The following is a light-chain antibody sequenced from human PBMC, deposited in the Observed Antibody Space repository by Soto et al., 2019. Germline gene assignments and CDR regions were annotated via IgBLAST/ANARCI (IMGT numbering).Light chain of an antibody. V-gene: IGLV2-14*01. J-gene: IGLJ3*02. CDR2: EVT. CDR3: SSYTISSTWV. Sequence: QSALTQPASVSGSPGQSITISCTGTSNDIGIYNYVSWFQHHPGKAPKLIMYEVTNRTSGVSDRFSGSKSDNTASLTISGLQAEDEADYYCSSYTISSTWVFGGGTKLTVL. CDR1: SNDIGIYNY.